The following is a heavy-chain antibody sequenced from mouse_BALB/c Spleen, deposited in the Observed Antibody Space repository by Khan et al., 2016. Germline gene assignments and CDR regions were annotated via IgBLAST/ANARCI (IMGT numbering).Heavy chain of an antibody. CDR1: GFNIKDTY. Sequence: VQLKESGAELVKPGASVKLSCTASGFNIKDTYIHWVKQRPEQGLEWIGRIDPANGNTKYDPTFQGKDTITADTSSNTAYLHLSSLTSEDAAVYYCAGDGYYWGQGTTLTVSS. CDR2: IDPANGNT. V-gene: IGHV14-3*02. CDR3: AGDGYY. J-gene: IGHJ2*01. D-gene: IGHD2-3*01.